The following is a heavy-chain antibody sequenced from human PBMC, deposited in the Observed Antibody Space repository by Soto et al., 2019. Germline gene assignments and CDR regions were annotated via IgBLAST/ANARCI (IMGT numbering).Heavy chain of an antibody. V-gene: IGHV3-7*03. Sequence: EVQLVESGGGLVQAGGSLRLSCAASGFIFSNYWMTWVRQAPGKGLEWVANIKQDGSEKYHVDSVKGRFSISRDNAKNSLYLQMNSLRDEDTAVYYCARRVYQVLYDWFDPWGQGTLVTVSS. CDR3: ARRVYQVLYDWFDP. J-gene: IGHJ5*02. CDR1: GFIFSNYW. CDR2: IKQDGSEK. D-gene: IGHD2-2*02.